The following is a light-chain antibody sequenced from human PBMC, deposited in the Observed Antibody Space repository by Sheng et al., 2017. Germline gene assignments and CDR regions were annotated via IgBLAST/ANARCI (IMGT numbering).Light chain of an antibody. J-gene: IGKJ1*01. CDR2: GAS. CDR3: LQHNSYPWT. V-gene: IGKV1-17*03. CDR1: QGIINY. Sequence: DIQMTQSPSAMSASVGDRVTITCRASQGIINYLAWFQQKPGKVPKRLIYGASTLQSGVPSRFSGSGSGTEFTLTISSLQSEDFATYYCLQHNSYPWTFGQGTRVEIK.